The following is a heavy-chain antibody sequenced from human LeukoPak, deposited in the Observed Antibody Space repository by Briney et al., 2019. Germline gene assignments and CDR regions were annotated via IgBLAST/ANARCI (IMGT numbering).Heavy chain of an antibody. V-gene: IGHV1-46*01. CDR1: GYTFTSYY. D-gene: IGHD2-2*01. CDR3: ARDLRPRYCSSTSCSNY. CDR2: INPSGGST. J-gene: IGHJ4*02. Sequence: ASVKVSCKASGYTFTSYYMHWVRQTPGQGLEWMGIINPSGGSTSYAQKFQGRVTMTRDTSTSTVYMELSSLRSEDTAVYYCARDLRPRYCSSTSCSNYWGQGTLVTVSS.